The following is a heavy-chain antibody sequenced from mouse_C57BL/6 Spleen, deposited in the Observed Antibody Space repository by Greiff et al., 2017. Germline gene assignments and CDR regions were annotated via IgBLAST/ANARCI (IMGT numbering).Heavy chain of an antibody. D-gene: IGHD2-4*01. CDR2: INPSNGGT. J-gene: IGHJ4*01. CDR1: GYTFTSYW. Sequence: QVQLQQSGTELVKPGASVKLSCKASGYTFTSYWMHWVKQRPGQGLEWIGNINPSNGGTNYNEKFKSKATLTVDKSSSTAYMQLSSLTSEDSAVYYCARCPYEYDVAYYAMDYWGQGTSVTVSS. V-gene: IGHV1-53*01. CDR3: ARCPYEYDVAYYAMDY.